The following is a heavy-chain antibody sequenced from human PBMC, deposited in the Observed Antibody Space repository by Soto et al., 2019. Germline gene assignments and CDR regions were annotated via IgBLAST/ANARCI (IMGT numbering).Heavy chain of an antibody. CDR2: IYYSGST. CDR1: GGSISSSSYY. J-gene: IGHJ6*03. Sequence: QLQLQESGPGLVKPSETLSLTCTVSGGSISSSSYYWGWIRQPPGKGREWIGSIYYSGSTYYNPSLKSRVTISVDTSKNQFSLKLSSVTAADTAVYYCARQFRGPFGVVVVRFGYYYYMDVWGKGTTVTVSS. CDR3: ARQFRGPFGVVVVRFGYYYYMDV. V-gene: IGHV4-39*01. D-gene: IGHD2-15*01.